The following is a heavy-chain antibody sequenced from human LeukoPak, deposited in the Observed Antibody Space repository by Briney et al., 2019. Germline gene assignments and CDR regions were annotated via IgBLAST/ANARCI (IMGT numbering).Heavy chain of an antibody. CDR3: ARGFKGILLWFGEPITFGI. CDR1: GYTFTSYD. V-gene: IGHV1-8*01. Sequence: VASVKVSCKASGYTFTSYDINWVRQATGQGLEWMGWMNPNSVNTGYAQKFQGRVIMTRNTSISTAYMELSSLRSEDTAVYYCARGFKGILLWFGEPITFGIWGQGTMVTVSS. CDR2: MNPNSVNT. D-gene: IGHD3-10*01. J-gene: IGHJ3*02.